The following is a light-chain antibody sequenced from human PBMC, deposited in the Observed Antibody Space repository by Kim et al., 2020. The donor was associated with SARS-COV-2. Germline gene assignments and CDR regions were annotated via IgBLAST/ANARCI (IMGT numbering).Light chain of an antibody. V-gene: IGKV1-39*01. CDR1: QRIGIY. J-gene: IGKJ2*01. CDR2: GAS. CDR3: HQYNDWPPGDT. Sequence: DIRMTQSPLSLSASVGDTVSIKCRASQRIGIYLSWYQQTPGKAPKLLIYGASNLQSGVPSRFSGSGSETDFTLTISSLQSEDFALYYCHQYNDWPPGDTFGQGTKLEI.